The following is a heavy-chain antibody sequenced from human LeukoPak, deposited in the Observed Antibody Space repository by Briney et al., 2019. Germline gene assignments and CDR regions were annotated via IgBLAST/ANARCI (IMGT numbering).Heavy chain of an antibody. Sequence: PGGSLRLSCAASGFTFSTYAMSWVRQAPGKGLEWVSAISGSGDRTYYADSVKGRFTTSRDNSKNTSYLQMNSLRAEDTAIYYCAKDLAYDSSDYHVIFDCWGQGTLVTVSS. CDR3: AKDLAYDSSDYHVIFDC. D-gene: IGHD3-22*01. CDR2: ISGSGDRT. J-gene: IGHJ4*02. V-gene: IGHV3-23*01. CDR1: GFTFSTYA.